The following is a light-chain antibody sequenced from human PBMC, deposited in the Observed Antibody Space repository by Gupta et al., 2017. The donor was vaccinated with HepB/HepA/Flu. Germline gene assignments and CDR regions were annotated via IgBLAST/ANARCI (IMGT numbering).Light chain of an antibody. Sequence: QAGLTQPPSVSKRLTQTATFTCTGNSSDVGNQGAVWLQQYQAHHPTLLTNYKGNRPAGISDGYSACRKGNNASLPIVGLQQEEEADYYCSGWDSSLYIGLFGGGTKPTVL. CDR2: YKG. CDR1: SSDVGNQG. V-gene: IGLV10-54*04. CDR3: SGWDSSLYIGL. J-gene: IGLJ3*02.